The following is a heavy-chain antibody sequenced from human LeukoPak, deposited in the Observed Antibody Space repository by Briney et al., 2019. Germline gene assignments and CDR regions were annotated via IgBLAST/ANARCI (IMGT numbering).Heavy chain of an antibody. D-gene: IGHD1-26*01. CDR3: ARDRDSGSYRRAFDI. CDR2: ISGSGGST. V-gene: IGHV3-23*01. J-gene: IGHJ3*02. CDR1: GFTFSSYA. Sequence: PGGSLRLSCAASGFTFSSYAMSWVRQAPGKGLEWVSAISGSGGSTYYADSVKGRFTISRDNSKNTLYLQMNSLRAEDTAVYYCARDRDSGSYRRAFDIWGQGTMVTVSS.